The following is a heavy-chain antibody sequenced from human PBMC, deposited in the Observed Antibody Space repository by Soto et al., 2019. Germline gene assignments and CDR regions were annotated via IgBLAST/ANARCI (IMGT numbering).Heavy chain of an antibody. V-gene: IGHV3-33*01. Sequence: GGSLRLSCAASGFTFSSYGMHWVRQAPGKGLEWVAVIWYDGSNKYYADSVKGRFTISRDNSKNTLYLQMNSLRAEDTAVYYCARDSVLMVYARYGMDVWGQGTTVTVSS. J-gene: IGHJ6*02. D-gene: IGHD2-8*01. CDR2: IWYDGSNK. CDR1: GFTFSSYG. CDR3: ARDSVLMVYARYGMDV.